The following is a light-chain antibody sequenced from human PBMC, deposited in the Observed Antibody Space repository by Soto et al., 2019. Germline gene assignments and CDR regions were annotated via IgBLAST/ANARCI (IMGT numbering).Light chain of an antibody. CDR1: QDISNS. Sequence: DIPMTQSPSSVSASVGARVTITCRASQDISNSLAWYQQKPGKAPNLLIYGASSLQSGVPSRFSGSGSGTDFTLTISNLQPEDFATYFCQQANNFPWTFGQGTKVEIK. J-gene: IGKJ1*01. V-gene: IGKV1-12*01. CDR3: QQANNFPWT. CDR2: GAS.